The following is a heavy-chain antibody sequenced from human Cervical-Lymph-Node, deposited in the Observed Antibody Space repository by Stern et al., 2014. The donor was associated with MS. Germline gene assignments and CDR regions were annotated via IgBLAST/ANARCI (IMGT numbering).Heavy chain of an antibody. CDR3: AREPNYRGSYYKDYFNFYGMDV. CDR2: INPRGGNT. D-gene: IGHD1-26*01. V-gene: IGHV1-46*01. Sequence: VQLVESGAEVKKPGASVNVSCEASGYTFRSYYIHWVRQAPGQGLEWMGVINPRGGNTRYAQKFQGRVIMTRDTSTSTVYMDLSSLRSEDTAVFYCAREPNYRGSYYKDYFNFYGMDVWGQGTTVTVSS. J-gene: IGHJ6*02. CDR1: GYTFRSYY.